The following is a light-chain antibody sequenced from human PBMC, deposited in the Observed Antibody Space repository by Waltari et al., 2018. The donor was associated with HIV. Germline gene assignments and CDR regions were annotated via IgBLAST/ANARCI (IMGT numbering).Light chain of an antibody. J-gene: IGKJ4*01. V-gene: IGKV1-12*01. CDR3: QQADSFPHT. CDR2: GAS. Sequence: EIQMAQSPSSVTGSVGDRVTITCRASQSIGSSLAWYQHQPGEAPKLLSFGASRLESGVPPRFVGSGSGTEFALTISSLQTEDSATYYCQQADSFPHTFGGGTKVEV. CDR1: QSIGSS.